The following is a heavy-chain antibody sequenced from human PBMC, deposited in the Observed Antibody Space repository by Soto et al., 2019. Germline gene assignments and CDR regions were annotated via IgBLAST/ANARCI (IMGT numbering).Heavy chain of an antibody. CDR3: ARGSRVWFGELLYYFDY. CDR1: GYTFTGYY. J-gene: IGHJ4*02. V-gene: IGHV1-2*04. D-gene: IGHD3-10*01. Sequence: ASVKVSCKASGYTFTGYYMHWVRQAPGQGLEWMGWINPNSGGTNYAQKFQGWVTMTRDTSISTAYMELSRLRSDDTAVYYCARGSRVWFGELLYYFDYWGQGTLVTVSS. CDR2: INPNSGGT.